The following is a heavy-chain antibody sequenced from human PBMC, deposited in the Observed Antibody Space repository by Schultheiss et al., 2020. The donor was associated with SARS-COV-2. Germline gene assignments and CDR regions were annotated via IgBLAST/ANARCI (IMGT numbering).Heavy chain of an antibody. CDR1: GGSISSGGYS. Sequence: SETLSLTCAVSGGSISSGGYSWSWIRQPPGKGLEWIGYIYNSGSTYYNPSLESRVTISVDTSKNQFSLKLSSVTAADTAVYYCARTPSAAGYDYYYYYYGMDVWGQGTTVTVSS. CDR2: IYNSGST. D-gene: IGHD6-13*01. V-gene: IGHV4-30-2*05. CDR3: ARTPSAAGYDYYYYYYGMDV. J-gene: IGHJ6*02.